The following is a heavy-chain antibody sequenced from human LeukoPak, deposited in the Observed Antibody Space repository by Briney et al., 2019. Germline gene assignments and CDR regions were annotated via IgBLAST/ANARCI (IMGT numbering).Heavy chain of an antibody. J-gene: IGHJ4*02. CDR3: ARDFADYVWGSYRSPPRYYFDY. V-gene: IGHV1-46*01. D-gene: IGHD3-16*02. Sequence: GASVKVSCKASGCTFTSYYMHWVRQAPGQGLEWMGIINPSGGSTSYAQKFQGRVTMTRDTSTSTVYMELSSLRSEDTAVYYCARDFADYVWGSYRSPPRYYFDYWGQGTLVTVSS. CDR2: INPSGGST. CDR1: GCTFTSYY.